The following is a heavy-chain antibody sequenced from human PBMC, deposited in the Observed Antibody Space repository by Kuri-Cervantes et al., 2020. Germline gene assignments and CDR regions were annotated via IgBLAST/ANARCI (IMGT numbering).Heavy chain of an antibody. V-gene: IGHV3-30-3*02. Sequence: GESLKISCAASGFTFSSYAMHWVRQAPGKGLEWVAVISYDGSNKYYADSVKGRFTISRDNSKNTLYLQMNSLRAEDTAVYYCAKLPRSGDYVLEGGWFDPWGQGTLVTVSS. CDR1: GFTFSSYA. CDR2: ISYDGSNK. CDR3: AKLPRSGDYVLEGGWFDP. J-gene: IGHJ5*02. D-gene: IGHD3-16*01.